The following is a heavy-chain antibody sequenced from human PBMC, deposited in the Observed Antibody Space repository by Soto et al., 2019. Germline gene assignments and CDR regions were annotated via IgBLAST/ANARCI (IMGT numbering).Heavy chain of an antibody. D-gene: IGHD6-6*01. J-gene: IGHJ6*02. V-gene: IGHV1-69*12. CDR3: SREVAARSYYYSMYV. CDR2: IIPIFGTA. Sequence: QVQLVQSGAEVKKPGSSVKVSCKASGGTFSSYAISWVRQAPGQGLEWMGGIIPIFGTANYAQKFQGRVTITADESTSTAYMELSSLRSEDTALYFCSREVAARSYYYSMYVWGQGTTVTVSS. CDR1: GGTFSSYA.